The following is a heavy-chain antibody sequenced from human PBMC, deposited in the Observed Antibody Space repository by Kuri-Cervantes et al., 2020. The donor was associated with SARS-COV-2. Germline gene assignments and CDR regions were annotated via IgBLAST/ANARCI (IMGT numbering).Heavy chain of an antibody. CDR2: IYYSGSN. D-gene: IGHD3-3*01. CDR1: GGSISSSSYY. J-gene: IGHJ5*02. Sequence: GSLRLSCTVSGGSISSSSYYWGWIRQPPGQGREWIGSIYYSGSNYYNPSLKSLVPISVDTSKNQFSLKLSPVTAADTAVYYCGRQMLISITIFGVVITKNWFDPWGQGTLVTVSS. CDR3: GRQMLISITIFGVVITKNWFDP. V-gene: IGHV4-39*01.